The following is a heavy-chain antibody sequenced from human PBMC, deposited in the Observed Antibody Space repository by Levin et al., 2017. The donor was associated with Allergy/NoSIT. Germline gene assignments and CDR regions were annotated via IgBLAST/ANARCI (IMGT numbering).Heavy chain of an antibody. Sequence: PGGSLRLSCEASGFSFRSYGMNWVRQGPGQGLEWVSAITSSGSSKYYADSVKGRFTISRDNAKDSLYLQMNSLRDEDTAVYFCARRKEVGATEIDFWGQGTLVTVSS. CDR1: GFSFRSYG. V-gene: IGHV3-21*01. CDR2: ITSSGSSK. J-gene: IGHJ4*02. D-gene: IGHD1-26*01. CDR3: ARRKEVGATEIDF.